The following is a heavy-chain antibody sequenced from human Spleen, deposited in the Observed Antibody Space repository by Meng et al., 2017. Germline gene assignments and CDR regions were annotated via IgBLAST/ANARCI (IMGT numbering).Heavy chain of an antibody. D-gene: IGHD3-22*01. CDR3: AKDYYDSSGYYYNGDVFDF. J-gene: IGHJ3*01. V-gene: IGHV3-43*01. Sequence: GGSLRLSCAASGFTFDDYTMHWVRQAPGKGLEWVSLISWDGGSTYYADSVKGRFTISRDNTKNTLYVQMNSLRAEDTAVYYCAKDYYDSSGYYYNGDVFDFWGQGTMVTVSS. CDR2: ISWDGGST. CDR1: GFTFDDYT.